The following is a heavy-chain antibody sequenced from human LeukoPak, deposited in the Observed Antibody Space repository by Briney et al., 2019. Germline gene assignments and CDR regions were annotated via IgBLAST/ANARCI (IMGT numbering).Heavy chain of an antibody. Sequence: GASVKVSCKASEYTFTMYYFHWVRQAPGQGLEWMGMINPSDGATTYAQRFQGRVTMTRDMSTTTVYMDLRSLRSDDTAVYFCGRGQRGVLSGNWGGLFASYYTYYYMDVWGRGTTVTVSS. CDR3: GRGQRGVLSGNWGGLFASYYTYYYMDV. D-gene: IGHD3-10*01. V-gene: IGHV1-46*01. CDR2: INPSDGAT. J-gene: IGHJ6*03. CDR1: EYTFTMYY.